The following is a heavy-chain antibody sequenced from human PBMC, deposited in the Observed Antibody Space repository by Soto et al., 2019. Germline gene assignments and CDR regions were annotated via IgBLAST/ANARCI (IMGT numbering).Heavy chain of an antibody. D-gene: IGHD1-1*01. Sequence: GASVKVSCKASGGTFSSYTISWVRQAPGQGLEWMGRIIPILGIANYAQKFQGRVAITADKSTSTAYMELSSLRSEDTAVYYCAREGNQKYYMDVWGKGTTVTVSS. CDR2: IIPILGIA. CDR3: AREGNQKYYMDV. V-gene: IGHV1-69*04. J-gene: IGHJ6*03. CDR1: GGTFSSYT.